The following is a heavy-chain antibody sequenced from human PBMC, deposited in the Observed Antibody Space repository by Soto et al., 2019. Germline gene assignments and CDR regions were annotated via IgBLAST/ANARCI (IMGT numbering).Heavy chain of an antibody. CDR2: IYHRGTT. J-gene: IGHJ4*02. D-gene: IGHD6-19*01. CDR3: ARHIGVAGTRGLDY. V-gene: IGHV4-4*02. CDR1: GGSISDNNW. Sequence: QVQLQESGPGLVKPSGTLSLTCAVSGGSISDNNWWSWVRQPPGKGLEWIGEIYHRGTTNYNPPLKSRVTISMDKSKNQISMVLNSVTAADSAVYYCARHIGVAGTRGLDYWGQGTLVTVSS.